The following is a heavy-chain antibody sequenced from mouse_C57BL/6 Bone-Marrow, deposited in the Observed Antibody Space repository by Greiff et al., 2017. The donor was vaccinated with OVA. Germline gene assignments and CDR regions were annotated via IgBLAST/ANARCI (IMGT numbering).Heavy chain of an antibody. J-gene: IGHJ3*01. CDR1: GYTFTDYY. V-gene: IGHV1-26*01. Sequence: VQLQQSGPELVKPGASVKISCKASGYTFTDYYMNWVKQSPGKSLEWIGDINPNNGGTSYNQKFKGKATLTVDKSSSTAYMELRSLTSEDSAVYYCSTVPFAYWGQGTLVTVSA. CDR3: STVPFAY. D-gene: IGHD1-1*01. CDR2: INPNNGGT.